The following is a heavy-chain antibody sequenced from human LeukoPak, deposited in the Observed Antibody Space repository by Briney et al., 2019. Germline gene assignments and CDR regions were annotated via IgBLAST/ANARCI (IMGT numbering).Heavy chain of an antibody. Sequence: GESLKICCKGSGYIFSSYWSGWVRQMPGKGLEWMGIIYPGDSDTRYSPSFQGQVTISADKSISTAYLQWTSLKASDTAMYYCATVSANAFNIWGQGTMVTVSS. J-gene: IGHJ3*02. CDR2: IYPGDSDT. CDR1: GYIFSSYW. CDR3: ATVSANAFNI. D-gene: IGHD2-8*01. V-gene: IGHV5-51*01.